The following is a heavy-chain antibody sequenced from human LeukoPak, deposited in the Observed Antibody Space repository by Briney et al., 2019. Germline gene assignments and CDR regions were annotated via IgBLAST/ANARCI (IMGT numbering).Heavy chain of an antibody. CDR1: GFTFSSYA. D-gene: IGHD5-12*01. Sequence: GGSLRLSCAASGFTFSSYAMSWVRQAPGKGLEWVSSISSSSSYIYYADSVKGRFTISRDNAKNSLYLQMNSLRAEDTAVYYCARDFVPRGQFDPWGQGTLVTVSP. V-gene: IGHV3-21*01. J-gene: IGHJ5*02. CDR3: ARDFVPRGQFDP. CDR2: ISSSSSYI.